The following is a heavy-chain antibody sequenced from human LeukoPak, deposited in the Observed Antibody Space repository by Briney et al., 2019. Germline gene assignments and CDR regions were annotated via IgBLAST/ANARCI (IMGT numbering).Heavy chain of an antibody. D-gene: IGHD6-19*01. CDR2: INPNSGGT. CDR3: ARGVIAVPYNWFDS. V-gene: IGHV1-2*06. CDR1: GYRFIVYY. J-gene: IGHJ5*01. Sequence: ASVTVSCKASGYRFIVYYIHWVRQAPGQGLEWMGRINPNSGGTDYEQKFQDRVTMSRDTSISTAYMELRSLRSDDTAVYYCARGVIAVPYNWFDSWGQGTLIIVSS.